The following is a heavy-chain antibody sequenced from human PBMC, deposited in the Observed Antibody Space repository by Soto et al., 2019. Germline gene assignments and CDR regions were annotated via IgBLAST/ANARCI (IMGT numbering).Heavy chain of an antibody. D-gene: IGHD2-15*01. CDR1: GYTFTSYA. Sequence: QVQLVQSGAEVKKPGASVKVSCKASGYTFTSYAMHWVRQAPGQRLEWMGWVNAGNGNTKYSQKFQGRVTITRDTSASTAYMELSSLRSEDTAVYYCARGYCSGGSCYAFGYWGQGTLVTVSS. CDR3: ARGYCSGGSCYAFGY. CDR2: VNAGNGNT. V-gene: IGHV1-3*01. J-gene: IGHJ4*02.